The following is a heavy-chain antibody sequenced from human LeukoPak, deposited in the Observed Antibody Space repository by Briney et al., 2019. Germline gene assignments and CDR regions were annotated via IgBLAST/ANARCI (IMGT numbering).Heavy chain of an antibody. Sequence: PGGSLRLSCAASGLTFTNYDMSWVRQAPGKGLEWVSTISDSGHSTSYADSVKGRFTISRDNSKNTLYLIMNSLRAEDTALYYCATGEFYFDFWGQGTLVTVSS. J-gene: IGHJ4*02. V-gene: IGHV3-23*01. D-gene: IGHD3-16*01. CDR1: GLTFTNYD. CDR2: ISDSGHST. CDR3: ATGEFYFDF.